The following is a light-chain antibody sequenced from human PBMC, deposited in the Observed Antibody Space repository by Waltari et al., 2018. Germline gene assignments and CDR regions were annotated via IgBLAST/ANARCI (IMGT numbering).Light chain of an antibody. J-gene: IGLJ2*01. Sequence: QSVLTQAPSVSAAPGQKVTISCSGSYSNIGNNHVSWYQLLPVAAPRLIIYDGSQRPSGIDARFSGSKSGTSATLGITGLQTGDEADYYCGTWDSRLSGGLVFGGGTRLTVL. V-gene: IGLV1-51*01. CDR3: GTWDSRLSGGLV. CDR1: YSNIGNNH. CDR2: DGS.